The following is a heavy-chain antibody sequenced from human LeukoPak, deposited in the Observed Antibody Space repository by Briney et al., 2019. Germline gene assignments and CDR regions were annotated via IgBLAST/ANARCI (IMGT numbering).Heavy chain of an antibody. CDR1: GGSISSGGYY. Sequence: SETLSLTCTVSGGSISSGGYYWSWIRQHPGKGLEWFGYIYYSGSTYYNPSLKSRVTISVDTSKNQFSLKLSSVTAADTAVYYCARDLVGTAHGFDPWGQGTLVTVSS. CDR3: ARDLVGTAHGFDP. CDR2: IYYSGST. D-gene: IGHD1/OR15-1a*01. J-gene: IGHJ5*02. V-gene: IGHV4-31*03.